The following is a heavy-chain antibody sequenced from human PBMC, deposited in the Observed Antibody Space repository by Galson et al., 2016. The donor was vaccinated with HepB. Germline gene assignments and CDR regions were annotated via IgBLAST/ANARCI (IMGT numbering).Heavy chain of an antibody. D-gene: IGHD4-17*01. CDR1: GFTFSSYG. V-gene: IGHV3-33*06. CDR2: IWYDGSYK. CDR3: AKEGHYGGHFYMDV. J-gene: IGHJ6*03. Sequence: SLRLSCAASGFTFSSYGMHWVRQAPGKGLEWVAVIWYDGSYKYYSDSVKGRFTISRDNSKNTVYLQMNSLRVEDTAVYYCAKEGHYGGHFYMDVWGEGTTVTVSS.